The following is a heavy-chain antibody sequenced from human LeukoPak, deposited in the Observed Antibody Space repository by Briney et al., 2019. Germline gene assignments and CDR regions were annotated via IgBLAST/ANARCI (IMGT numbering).Heavy chain of an antibody. Sequence: PSETLSLTCAVYGGSFSGYYWSWIRQPPGKGLEWIGEINHSGSTNYNPSLKSRVTISVDTSKNQFSLKLSSVTAADTAVYYCARQFSYSSSWYAYYYYYYMDVWGKGTTVTVSS. V-gene: IGHV4-34*01. CDR3: ARQFSYSSSWYAYYYYYYMDV. D-gene: IGHD6-13*01. CDR2: INHSGST. J-gene: IGHJ6*03. CDR1: GGSFSGYY.